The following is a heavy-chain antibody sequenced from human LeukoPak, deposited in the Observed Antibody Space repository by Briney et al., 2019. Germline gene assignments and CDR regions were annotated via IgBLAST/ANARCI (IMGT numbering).Heavy chain of an antibody. D-gene: IGHD3-22*01. J-gene: IGHJ4*02. CDR3: ARGSTPSYYYDSSGHFDY. V-gene: IGHV1-2*02. Sequence: GASVKVSCKTSGYIFTDYYIHWVRQAPGQGLEWVGWIHPNSGGTKYAQSFQGRVTMTRDTSTSTVYMELSSLRSEDTAVYYCARGSTPSYYYDSSGHFDYWGQGTLVTVSS. CDR1: GYIFTDYY. CDR2: IHPNSGGT.